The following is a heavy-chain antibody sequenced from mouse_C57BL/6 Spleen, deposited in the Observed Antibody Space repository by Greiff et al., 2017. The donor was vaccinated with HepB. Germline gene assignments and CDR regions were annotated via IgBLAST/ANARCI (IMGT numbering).Heavy chain of an antibody. J-gene: IGHJ3*01. CDR3: ARDYYEYDVAWFAY. V-gene: IGHV1-82*01. CDR2: IYPGDGDT. CDR1: GYAFSSSW. D-gene: IGHD2-4*01. Sequence: VQLQQSGPELVKPGASVKISCKASGYAFSSSWMNWVKQRPGKGLEWIGRIYPGDGDTNYNGKFKGKATLTADKSSSTAYMQLSSLTSEDSAVYVCARDYYEYDVAWFAYWGQGTLVTVSA.